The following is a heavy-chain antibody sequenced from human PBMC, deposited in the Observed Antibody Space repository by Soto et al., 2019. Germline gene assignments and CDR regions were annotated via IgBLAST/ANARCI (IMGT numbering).Heavy chain of an antibody. CDR2: ISGSGVNT. CDR1: GFPFSIYA. Sequence: TGGSLRLSCAASGFPFSIYAVNWIPQAPGKALEWVATISGSGVNTYYADSAKARFPLSRDNSQNTLYLPMNSPRAEATAVYYCAKDLVYLPTPLTLSPPGRWFAPWGQGTLVTVSS. V-gene: IGHV3-23*01. J-gene: IGHJ5*02. CDR3: AKDLVYLPTPLTLSPPGRWFAP. D-gene: IGHD1-26*01.